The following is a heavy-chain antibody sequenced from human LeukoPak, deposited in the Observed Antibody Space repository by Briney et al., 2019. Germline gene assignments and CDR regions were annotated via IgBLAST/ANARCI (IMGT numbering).Heavy chain of an antibody. CDR2: IYTTGNT. CDR3: AGRSTVPWGAFDS. Sequence: SETLSLTCTVSGGSISNLYWSLIRRPASTALSLIGRIYTTGNTNYNPSLTSRVTMSVDTSKNQFSLKLSSVTAADTAVYYCAGRSTVPWGAFDSWGQGTMVTVSS. CDR1: GGSISNLY. D-gene: IGHD4-17*01. J-gene: IGHJ3*01. V-gene: IGHV4-4*07.